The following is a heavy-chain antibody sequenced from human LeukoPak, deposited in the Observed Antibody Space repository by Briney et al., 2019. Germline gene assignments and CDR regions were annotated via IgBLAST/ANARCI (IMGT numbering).Heavy chain of an antibody. Sequence: ASVKVSCKVSGYTLTELSIHWVRQAPGKGLDWMGGFGRDDGDIIYAQKFQGRVTMNEDTSTDTAYMELSSLTSDDTAVYYCTTGEPGTYRSDFWGQGTLVTVSS. CDR2: FGRDDGDI. V-gene: IGHV1-24*01. J-gene: IGHJ4*02. CDR3: TTGEPGTYRSDF. CDR1: GYTLTELS. D-gene: IGHD1-26*01.